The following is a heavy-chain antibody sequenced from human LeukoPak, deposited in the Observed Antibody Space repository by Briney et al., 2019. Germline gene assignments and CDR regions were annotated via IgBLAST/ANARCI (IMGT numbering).Heavy chain of an antibody. V-gene: IGHV1-69*05. CDR2: IIPIFGTA. J-gene: IGHJ3*02. CDR3: ARELLTMVRGVAVGAFDI. CDR1: GGTFSSYA. D-gene: IGHD3-10*01. Sequence: ASVKVSCKASGGTFSSYAISWVRQAPGQGLEWMGRIIPIFGTANYAQKFQGRVTITTDESTSTAYMELSSLRSEDTPVYYCARELLTMVRGVAVGAFDIWGQGTMVTVSS.